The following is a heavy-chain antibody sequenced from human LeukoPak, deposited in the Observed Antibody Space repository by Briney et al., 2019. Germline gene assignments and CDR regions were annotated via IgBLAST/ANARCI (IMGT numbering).Heavy chain of an antibody. V-gene: IGHV4-34*01. CDR3: ARGSPLGQNWFDP. J-gene: IGHJ5*02. D-gene: IGHD3-10*01. CDR2: INHSGST. CDR1: GGSFSGYY. Sequence: PSETLSLTCAVYGGSFSGYYWSWIRQPPGKGLEWIGEINHSGSTNYNPSLKSRVTISVDTSKNHFSLKLSSVTAADTAVYYCARGSPLGQNWFDPWGQGTLVTVSS.